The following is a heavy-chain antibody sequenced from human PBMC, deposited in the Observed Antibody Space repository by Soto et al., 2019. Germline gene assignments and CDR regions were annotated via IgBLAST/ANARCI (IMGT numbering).Heavy chain of an antibody. CDR1: GGPITNSNYY. Sequence: QLQLQESGPGLVKPSETLSLTCTVSGGPITNSNYYWGWIRQPPGKGLEWFGRSFYDGSTYYNSSVQSRVAISVDTSRNLSAQMLTSATAAETAVYYCERLVPATGEGDFWGQGIRVTVSS. CDR3: ERLVPATGEGDF. J-gene: IGHJ4*02. D-gene: IGHD1-1*01. V-gene: IGHV4-39*02. CDR2: SFYDGST.